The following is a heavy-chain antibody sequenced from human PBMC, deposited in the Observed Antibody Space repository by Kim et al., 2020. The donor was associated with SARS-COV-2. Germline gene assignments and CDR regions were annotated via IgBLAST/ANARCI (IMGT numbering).Heavy chain of an antibody. CDR2: ISSNGGST. D-gene: IGHD3-22*01. J-gene: IGHJ3*02. Sequence: GGSLRLSCSASGFTFSSYAMHWVRQAPGKGLEYVSAISSNGGSTYYADSVKGRFTISRDNSKNTLYLQMSSLRAEDTAVYYCVKVGVGYYYDVKDASDIWGQGTMVTVSS. CDR3: VKVGVGYYYDVKDASDI. V-gene: IGHV3-64D*06. CDR1: GFTFSSYA.